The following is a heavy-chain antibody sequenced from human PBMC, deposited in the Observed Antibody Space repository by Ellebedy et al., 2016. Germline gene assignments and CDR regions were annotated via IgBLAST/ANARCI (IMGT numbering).Heavy chain of an antibody. CDR2: IYYSGST. J-gene: IGHJ4*02. V-gene: IGHV4-39*07. Sequence: SETLSLTXTVSGGSISSSSYYWGWIRQPPGKGLEWIGSIYYSGSTYYNPSLKSRVTISVDTSKNQFSLKLSSVTAADTAVYYCARFPGLDYWGQGTLVTVSS. CDR3: ARFPGLDY. CDR1: GGSISSSSYY.